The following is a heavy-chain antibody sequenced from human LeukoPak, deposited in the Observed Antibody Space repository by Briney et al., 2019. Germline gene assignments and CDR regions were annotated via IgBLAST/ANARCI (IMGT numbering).Heavy chain of an antibody. CDR3: AKPVQRGVYNWNYLGWFDP. D-gene: IGHD1-7*01. J-gene: IGHJ5*02. Sequence: GGSLRLSCAASGFTFSSYGLHWVRQAPGKGLEWVAFIRYDGSIKYYADPVKGRFTISRDNSKNTLYLQMHSLRAEDTAVYYCAKPVQRGVYNWNYLGWFDPWGLGTLVTVSS. CDR2: IRYDGSIK. CDR1: GFTFSSYG. V-gene: IGHV3-30*02.